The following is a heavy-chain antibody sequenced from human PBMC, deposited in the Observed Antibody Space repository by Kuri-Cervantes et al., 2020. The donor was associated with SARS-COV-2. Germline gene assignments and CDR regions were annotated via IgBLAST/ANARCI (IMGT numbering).Heavy chain of an antibody. V-gene: IGHV2-5*01. J-gene: IGHJ6*03. Sequence: SGPTLVNPTQTLTLTCTFSGFSLSTSGVGVGWIRLPPGKALEWLALIYWNDEKRYSPSLESRLIITKDTSKNQVVLTMTYLDPVDTATYFCARTWLQLWGDYYYYYMDVWGKGTTVTVSS. D-gene: IGHD5-18*01. CDR3: ARTWLQLWGDYYYYYMDV. CDR1: GFSLSTSGVG. CDR2: IYWNDEK.